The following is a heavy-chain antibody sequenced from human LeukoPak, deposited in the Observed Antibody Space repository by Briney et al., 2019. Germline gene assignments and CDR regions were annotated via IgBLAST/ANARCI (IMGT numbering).Heavy chain of an antibody. D-gene: IGHD3-22*01. Sequence: SETLSLTCAVYGGSFSGYYWSWIRQPPGKGLEWIGEINHSGSTNYNPSLKSRVTISVDTSKNQFSLKLSSVTAADTAVYYCASLDYYDSSGYGSWGQGTLVTVSS. CDR3: ASLDYYDSSGYGS. V-gene: IGHV4-34*01. CDR2: INHSGST. J-gene: IGHJ5*02. CDR1: GGSFSGYY.